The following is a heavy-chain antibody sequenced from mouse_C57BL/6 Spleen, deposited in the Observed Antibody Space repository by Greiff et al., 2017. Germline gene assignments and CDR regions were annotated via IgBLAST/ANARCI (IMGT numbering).Heavy chain of an antibody. V-gene: IGHV1-7*01. CDR2: INPSSGYT. CDR1: GYTFTSYW. CDR3: ARGYGNYGWYFDV. D-gene: IGHD2-10*02. Sequence: VQLQQSGAELAKPGASVKLSCKASGYTFTSYWMHWVNQRPGQGLEWIGYINPSSGYTKYNQKFKDKATLTADKSSSTAYMQLSSLTYEDSAVYYCARGYGNYGWYFDVWGTGTTVTVSS. J-gene: IGHJ1*03.